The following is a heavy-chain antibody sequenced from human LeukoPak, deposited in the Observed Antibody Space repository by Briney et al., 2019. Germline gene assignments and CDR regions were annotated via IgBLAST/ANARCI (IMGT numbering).Heavy chain of an antibody. CDR1: GFTFSSYA. CDR3: AKGISSNWYYFDY. D-gene: IGHD6-13*01. Sequence: GGSLRLSCAASGFTFSSYAMNWVRQAPGKGLEWVSGISGSGGSAYYADSVKGRFTISRDDSKNTLYLQMNSLRAEDTAVYYCAKGISSNWYYFDYWGQGTLVTVSS. CDR2: ISGSGGSA. J-gene: IGHJ4*02. V-gene: IGHV3-23*01.